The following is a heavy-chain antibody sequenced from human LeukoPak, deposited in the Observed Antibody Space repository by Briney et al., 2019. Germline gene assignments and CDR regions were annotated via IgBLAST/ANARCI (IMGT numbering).Heavy chain of an antibody. V-gene: IGHV4-59*01. CDR3: ARCRNYYDSSGSYTGGFDF. D-gene: IGHD3-22*01. CDR1: GGSLTNYY. J-gene: IGHJ4*02. CDR2: IYYSGNT. Sequence: SETLSLTCTVSGGSLTNYYWTFIRQPPGKGLEWIGYIYYSGNTNYNPSLRSRVTISVDTSNNQFTLKLNSVTAADTAVYYCARCRNYYDSSGSYTGGFDFWGPGTLVTVSS.